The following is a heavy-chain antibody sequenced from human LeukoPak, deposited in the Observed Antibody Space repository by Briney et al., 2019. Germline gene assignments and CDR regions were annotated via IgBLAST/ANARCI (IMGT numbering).Heavy chain of an antibody. CDR1: GYTFTSYH. CDR3: ARARRDAYNPIDY. CDR2: ITPSGDYT. J-gene: IGHJ4*02. D-gene: IGHD5-24*01. V-gene: IGHV1-46*01. Sequence: ASVKVSCKASGYTFTSYHIHWVRQAPGQGLEWVGVITPSGDYTSCAQRFQGRVTMTRDTSTSTVYMELSSLTSQDTAVYYCARARRDAYNPIDYWGQGTLVTVSS.